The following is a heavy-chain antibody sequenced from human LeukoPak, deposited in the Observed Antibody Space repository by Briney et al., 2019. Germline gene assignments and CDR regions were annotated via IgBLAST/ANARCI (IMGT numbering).Heavy chain of an antibody. CDR3: ARGGLPIYYYMDV. CDR1: GYTFTDYF. J-gene: IGHJ6*03. CDR2: INPNSGGT. D-gene: IGHD4-11*01. Sequence: ASVKVSCKASGYTFTDYFLHWVRQAPGQGLEWMGWINPNSGGTNYAQKFQGRVTMTRDTSISTAYMDLSRLRSDDTAVYFCARGGLPIYYYMDVWGKGTTVTVSS. V-gene: IGHV1-2*02.